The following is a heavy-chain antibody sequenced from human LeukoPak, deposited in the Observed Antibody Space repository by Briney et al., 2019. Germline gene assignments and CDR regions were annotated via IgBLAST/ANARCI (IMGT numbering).Heavy chain of an antibody. CDR3: ARTVGATTYDY. Sequence: SETLSLTCTVSGGSLRSGGYYWSWIRQHPGKGLEWIGYIYYSGSTYYNPSLKSRVTISVDTSKNQFSLKLSSVTAADTAVYYCARTVGATTYDYWGQGTLVTVSS. CDR1: GGSLRSGGYY. D-gene: IGHD1-26*01. J-gene: IGHJ4*02. CDR2: IYYSGST. V-gene: IGHV4-31*03.